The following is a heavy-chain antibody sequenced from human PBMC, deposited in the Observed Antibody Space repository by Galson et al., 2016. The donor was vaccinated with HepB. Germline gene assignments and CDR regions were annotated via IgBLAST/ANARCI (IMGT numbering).Heavy chain of an antibody. Sequence: SLRLSCAASGFNFRTYSMNWVRQAPGRGLEWLAIISYDGDSKYYADSVKGRFTISRDNSRNTLSLQMNSLRDDDTAIYYCTREIKLTTPRPNDQWGQGTLVTVPS. CDR1: GFNFRTYS. CDR2: ISYDGDSK. D-gene: IGHD4-11*01. V-gene: IGHV3-30-3*01. CDR3: TREIKLTTPRPNDQ. J-gene: IGHJ4*02.